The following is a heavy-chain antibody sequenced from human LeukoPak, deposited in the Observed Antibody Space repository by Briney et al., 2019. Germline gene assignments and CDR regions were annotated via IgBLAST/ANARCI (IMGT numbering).Heavy chain of an antibody. Sequence: SETLSLTCTVSGGSLRSYYWSWIRQPPGKGLEWIGYIYYSGSTNYNPSLKSRVTISVDTSKNQFSLKLSSVTAADTAVYYCARVERWLQIKDAFDIWGQGTMVTVSS. CDR3: ARVERWLQIKDAFDI. D-gene: IGHD5-24*01. V-gene: IGHV4-59*01. J-gene: IGHJ3*02. CDR2: IYYSGST. CDR1: GGSLRSYY.